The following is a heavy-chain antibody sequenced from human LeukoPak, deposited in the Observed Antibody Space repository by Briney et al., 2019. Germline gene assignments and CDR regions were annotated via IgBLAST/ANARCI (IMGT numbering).Heavy chain of an antibody. J-gene: IGHJ3*02. V-gene: IGHV1-69*01. CDR3: ARDRTIDAFDI. CDR2: IIPIFGTA. CDR1: GYTFTSYY. Sequence: GASVKVSCKASGYTFTSYYMHWVRQAPGQGLEWMGGIIPIFGTANYAQKFQGRVTITADESTSTAYMELSSLRSEDTAVYYCARDRTIDAFDIWGQGTMVTVSS.